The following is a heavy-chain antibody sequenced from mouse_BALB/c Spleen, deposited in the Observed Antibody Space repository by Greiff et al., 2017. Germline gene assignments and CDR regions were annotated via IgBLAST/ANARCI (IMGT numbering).Heavy chain of an antibody. CDR2: IWSGGST. CDR3: DRNSGGGSRYFDV. D-gene: IGHD1-1*01. V-gene: IGHV2-2*02. J-gene: IGHJ1*01. Sequence: VQLQQSGPGLVQPSQSLSITCTVSGFSLTSYGVHWVRQSPGKGLEWLGVIWSGGSTDYNAAFISRLSISKDNSKSQVFFKMNSLQANDTAIYYCDRNSGGGSRYFDVWGAGTTVTVSS. CDR1: GFSLTSYG.